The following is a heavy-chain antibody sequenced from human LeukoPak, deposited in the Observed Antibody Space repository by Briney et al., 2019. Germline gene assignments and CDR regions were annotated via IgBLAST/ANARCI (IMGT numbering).Heavy chain of an antibody. CDR1: GFTFSNAW. D-gene: IGHD1-26*01. V-gene: IGHV3-15*01. Sequence: GGSLRLSCAASGFTFSNAWMSWVRQAPGKGLEWVGRIKSKTDGGTTDYAAPVKGRFTISRDDSKNTLYLQMNSLQTEDTAVYYCARVSISGSFYFDYWGQGTLVTVSS. CDR2: IKSKTDGGTT. CDR3: ARVSISGSFYFDY. J-gene: IGHJ4*02.